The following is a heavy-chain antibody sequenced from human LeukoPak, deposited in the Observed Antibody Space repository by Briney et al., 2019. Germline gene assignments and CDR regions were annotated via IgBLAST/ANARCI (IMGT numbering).Heavy chain of an antibody. J-gene: IGHJ6*02. Sequence: GGSLRLSCAASGFTFSDYYMSWIRQAPGKGLEWVSYISSSGSTIYYADSVKGRFTISRDNAKNSLYLQMNSLRAEDTAVYYCARDRQSKFVVVVAAPRVSMDVWGQGTTVTVSS. CDR2: ISSSGSTI. V-gene: IGHV3-11*01. CDR3: ARDRQSKFVVVVAAPRVSMDV. CDR1: GFTFSDYY. D-gene: IGHD2-15*01.